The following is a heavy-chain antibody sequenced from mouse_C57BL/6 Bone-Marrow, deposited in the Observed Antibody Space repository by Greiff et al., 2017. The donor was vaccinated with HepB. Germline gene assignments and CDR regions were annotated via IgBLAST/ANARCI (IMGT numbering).Heavy chain of an antibody. CDR1: GFSLTSYG. D-gene: IGHD1-1*01. CDR3: ARIYYYGSSYYYYAMDY. CDR2: IWSGGST. J-gene: IGHJ4*01. V-gene: IGHV2-2*01. Sequence: VQLVESGPGLVQPSQSLSITCTVSGFSLTSYGVHWVRQSPGKGLEWLGVIWSGGSTDYNAAFISRLSISKDNSKSQVFFKMNSLQADDTAIYYCARIYYYGSSYYYYAMDYWGQGTSVTVSS.